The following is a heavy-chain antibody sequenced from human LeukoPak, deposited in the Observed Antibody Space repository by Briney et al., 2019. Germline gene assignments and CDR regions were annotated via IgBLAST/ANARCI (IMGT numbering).Heavy chain of an antibody. CDR1: GGSISSGDYY. J-gene: IGHJ6*02. D-gene: IGHD3-3*01. CDR3: ARYQQRRYDFWSGYYTSTRYYGMDV. V-gene: IGHV4-30-4*08. Sequence: SQALSLTCTVSGGSISSGDYYWSWIRQPPGKGLEWIGEINHSGSTNYNPSPKSRVTISVDTSKNQFSLKLSSVTAADTAVYYCARYQQRRYDFWSGYYTSTRYYGMDVWGQGTTVTVSS. CDR2: INHSGST.